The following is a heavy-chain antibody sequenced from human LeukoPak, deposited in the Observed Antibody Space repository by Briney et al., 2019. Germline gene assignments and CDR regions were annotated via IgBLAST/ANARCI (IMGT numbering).Heavy chain of an antibody. Sequence: GRSLRLSCAASGFTFSSYAMHWVRQAPGKGLEWVAVIWYDGSNKYYADSVKGRFTISRDNSKNTLYLQMNSLRAEDTAVYYCARDIGLAVVVPAALDYWGQGTLVTVSS. D-gene: IGHD2-2*01. J-gene: IGHJ4*02. CDR2: IWYDGSNK. CDR1: GFTFSSYA. V-gene: IGHV3-33*08. CDR3: ARDIGLAVVVPAALDY.